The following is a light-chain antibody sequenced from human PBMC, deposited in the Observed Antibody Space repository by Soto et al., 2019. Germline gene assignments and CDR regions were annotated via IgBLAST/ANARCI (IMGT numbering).Light chain of an antibody. J-gene: IGKJ4*01. CDR1: QSVDRY. CDR3: QQRDNGLT. V-gene: IGKV3-11*01. Sequence: EIVLTQSPATLSLSPGERATLSCRASQSVDRYLAWYQQKPGQAPRLLIFDASNRATVIPARFSGSGSGKDFTHTISSLESEDFAVYYCQQRDNGLTFGGGTKVEMK. CDR2: DAS.